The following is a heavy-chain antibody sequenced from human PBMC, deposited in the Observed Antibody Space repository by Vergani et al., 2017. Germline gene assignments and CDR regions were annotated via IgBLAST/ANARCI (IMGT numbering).Heavy chain of an antibody. V-gene: IGHV3-21*01. J-gene: IGHJ6*02. CDR1: GFTFSSYR. CDR2: ISSSSSYI. CDR3: GYSSSRTEGGMDV. D-gene: IGHD6-13*01. Sequence: EVQLVESGGGLVKRGGSLRPSCAASGFTFSSYRMNWVRQAPGKGLEWVSSISSSSSYIHYSDSLKGRFTISRDNAKSSLYLQMNSLRAEDTAVYYCGYSSSRTEGGMDVWGQGTTVTVSS.